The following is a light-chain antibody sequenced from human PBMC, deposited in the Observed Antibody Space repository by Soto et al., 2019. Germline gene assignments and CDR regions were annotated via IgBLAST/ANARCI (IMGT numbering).Light chain of an antibody. J-gene: IGLJ1*01. CDR3: CSYAGSSTSHV. CDR1: ISDVGSYNL. Sequence: QSALTQPASVSGSPGQSITISCTGTISDVGSYNLVSWYQQQPGKAPKLMIYEGSKRPSGVYNRVSGSKSGNTASLTISGLQAEAEADYYCCSYAGSSTSHVFVTGTKLTVL. CDR2: EGS. V-gene: IGLV2-23*01.